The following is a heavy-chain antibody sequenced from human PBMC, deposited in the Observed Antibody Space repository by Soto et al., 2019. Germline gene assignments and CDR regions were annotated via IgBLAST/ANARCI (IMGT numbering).Heavy chain of an antibody. J-gene: IGHJ5*02. CDR1: GGSVTSSNW. V-gene: IGHV4-4*02. CDR3: VSWGSNSSNWFGP. Sequence: SEPLSLTWSISGGSVTSSNWWNLVRQHPGKGLEWIGEIYHTWTTRYNPSLKSRVTISTDTSKNQFSLKLSSVTAADTAVYYCVSWGSNSSNWFGPWGQGNLVTVSS. D-gene: IGHD6-6*01. CDR2: IYHTWTT.